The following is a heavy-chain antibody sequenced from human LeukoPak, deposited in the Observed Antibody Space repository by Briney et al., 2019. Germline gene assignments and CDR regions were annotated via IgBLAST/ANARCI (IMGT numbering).Heavy chain of an antibody. J-gene: IGHJ4*02. Sequence: SETLSLTCAVYGGSFSGYYWSWIRQPPGKGLEWIGEINHSGSTNYNPSLKSRVTISVDTSKNQFSLKLSSVTAADTAVYYCARYPVAAYFGYWGQGTLVTVSS. CDR3: ARYPVAAYFGY. V-gene: IGHV4-34*01. D-gene: IGHD6-19*01. CDR1: GGSFSGYY. CDR2: INHSGST.